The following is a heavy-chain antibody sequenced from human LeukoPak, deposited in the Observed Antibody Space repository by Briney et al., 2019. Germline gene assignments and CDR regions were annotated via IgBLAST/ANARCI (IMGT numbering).Heavy chain of an antibody. CDR1: GGSISSGDYY. J-gene: IGHJ6*04. Sequence: PSQTLSLTCTVSGGSISSGDYYWSWIRQPPGKGLEWIGYIYYSGSTYYNPSLKSRVTISVDTSKNQFSLKLSSVTAADTAVYYCARGIVVESYYYYGMDVWGKGTTVTVFS. CDR3: ARGIVVESYYYYGMDV. D-gene: IGHD2-2*01. V-gene: IGHV4-30-4*01. CDR2: IYYSGST.